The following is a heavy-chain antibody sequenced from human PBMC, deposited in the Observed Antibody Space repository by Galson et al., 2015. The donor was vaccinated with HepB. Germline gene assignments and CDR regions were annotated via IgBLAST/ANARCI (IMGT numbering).Heavy chain of an antibody. D-gene: IGHD2-21*02. CDR3: AKDRSQGGREVTELGY. J-gene: IGHJ4*02. Sequence: SLRLSCAASGFIFDDYAMHWVRQAPGKGLEWVSLVSWSGGNTYYADSVKGRFTVSRDNSRNSLFLEMNSLRPDDTALYFCAKDRSQGGREVTELGYWGQGTLVIVSS. V-gene: IGHV3-43D*03. CDR1: GFIFDDYA. CDR2: VSWSGGNT.